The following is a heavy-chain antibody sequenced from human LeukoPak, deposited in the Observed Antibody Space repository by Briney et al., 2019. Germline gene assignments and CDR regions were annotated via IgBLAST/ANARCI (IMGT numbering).Heavy chain of an antibody. CDR2: ISGSGGST. CDR1: GSTFSSYA. J-gene: IGHJ4*02. V-gene: IGHV3-23*01. D-gene: IGHD3-10*01. CDR3: AKAPYYYGSGSYFDY. Sequence: PGGSLRLSCAASGSTFSSYAMSWVRQAPGKGLEWVSAISGSGGSTYYADSVKGRFTISRDNSKNTLYLQMNSLRAEDTAVYYCAKAPYYYGSGSYFDYWGQGTLVTVSS.